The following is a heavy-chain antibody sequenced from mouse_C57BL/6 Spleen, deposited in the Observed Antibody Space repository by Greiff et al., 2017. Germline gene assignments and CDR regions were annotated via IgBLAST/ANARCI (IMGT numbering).Heavy chain of an antibody. Sequence: EVLLVESGGDLVKPGGSLKLSCAASGFTFSSYGMSWVRQTPDKRLEWVATISSGGSYTYYPDSVKGRFTISRDNAKNTQYLQMSSLKSEETAMYYYARPSNGTAWFAGWGQGALVTVAA. D-gene: IGHD4-1*02. CDR3: ARPSNGTAWFAG. CDR1: GFTFSSYG. V-gene: IGHV5-6*01. J-gene: IGHJ3*01. CDR2: ISSGGSYT.